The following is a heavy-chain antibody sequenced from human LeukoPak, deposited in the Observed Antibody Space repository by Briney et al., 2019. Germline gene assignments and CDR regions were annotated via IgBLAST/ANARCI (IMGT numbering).Heavy chain of an antibody. CDR2: IRYDGSNK. V-gene: IGHV3-33*01. D-gene: IGHD1-26*01. J-gene: IGHJ4*02. CDR1: GFTFSSYG. Sequence: PGGSLRLSCAASGFTFSSYGMHWVRQAPGKGLEWVAVIRYDGSNKYYAASVKGRFTIYRANSKNTLYLQMNSLRAEDTAVYYCARDPVGGSSSSDYWGQGTLVTVSS. CDR3: ARDPVGGSSSSDY.